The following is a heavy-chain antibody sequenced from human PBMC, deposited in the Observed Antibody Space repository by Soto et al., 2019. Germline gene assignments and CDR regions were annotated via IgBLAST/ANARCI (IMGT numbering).Heavy chain of an antibody. Sequence: ASVKVSCKASGGTFSSYAISWVRQAPGQGLEWMGWIIPIFGTTKYSQKFQGRVTITTDESASTAYMELSSLRSEDTAVYYCARELPRGPDGMDVWGQGTTVTVSS. CDR3: ARELPRGPDGMDV. CDR1: GGTFSSYA. D-gene: IGHD1-26*01. V-gene: IGHV1-69*05. CDR2: IIPIFGTT. J-gene: IGHJ6*02.